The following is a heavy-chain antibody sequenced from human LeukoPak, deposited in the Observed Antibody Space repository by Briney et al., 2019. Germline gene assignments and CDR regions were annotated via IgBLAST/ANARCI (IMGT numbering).Heavy chain of an antibody. D-gene: IGHD2-2*01. Sequence: PGRSLRLSCAASGFTFSSYGMHWVRQAPGKGLEWVAVISYDGSNKYYADSVKGRFTISRDNSKNTLYLQMNSLRAEDTAVYYCARDPYCSSTSCDYFDYWGQGTLVTVSS. J-gene: IGHJ4*02. CDR2: ISYDGSNK. CDR1: GFTFSSYG. CDR3: ARDPYCSSTSCDYFDY. V-gene: IGHV3-30*03.